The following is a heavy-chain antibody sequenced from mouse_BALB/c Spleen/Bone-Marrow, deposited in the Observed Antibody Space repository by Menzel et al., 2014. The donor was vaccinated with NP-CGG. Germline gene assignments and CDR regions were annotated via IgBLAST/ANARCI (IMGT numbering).Heavy chain of an antibody. CDR3: VRGKNLYGTPLAY. D-gene: IGHD1-1*01. CDR2: IWTGGGT. V-gene: IGHV2-9-2*01. Sequence: VQLQESGPGQVAPSQSLSITCTVSGFSLTSYDMNWVRQPPGKGLEWLGVIWTGGGTDYNSAFMSRLSISKDNSKSQVFLKMNSLQTDDTAIYYCVRGKNLYGTPLAYWGQGTLVTVSA. J-gene: IGHJ3*01. CDR1: GFSLTSYD.